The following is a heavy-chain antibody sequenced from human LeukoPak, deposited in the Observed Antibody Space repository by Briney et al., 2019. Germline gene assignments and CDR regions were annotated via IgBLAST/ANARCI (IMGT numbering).Heavy chain of an antibody. CDR3: ARDGRYFDWSFDY. CDR1: GLTFSSYW. J-gene: IGHJ4*02. Sequence: GGSLRLSCAASGLTFSSYWMSWVRQAPGKGLEWVANIKQDGSEKYYVDSVKGRFTISRDNAKNSLYLQMNSLRAEDTAVYYCARDGRYFDWSFDYWGQGTLVTVSS. CDR2: IKQDGSEK. V-gene: IGHV3-7*01. D-gene: IGHD3-9*01.